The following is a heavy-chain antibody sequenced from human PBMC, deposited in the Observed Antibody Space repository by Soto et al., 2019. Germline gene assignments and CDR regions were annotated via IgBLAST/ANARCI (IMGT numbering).Heavy chain of an antibody. J-gene: IGHJ5*02. CDR1: VGTVASSHW. D-gene: IGHD2-21*02. V-gene: IGHV4-4*02. Sequence: PSETLSLTCCVSVGTVASSHWWSWVRQSPGRGLEWIGNVYHTGDTNFNPSLQSRVTFSVDKSNNQFSLRLTSVTAADTAVYFCAREIVTAGGKNYVGPWGPGTLVTVSS. CDR3: AREIVTAGGKNYVGP. CDR2: VYHTGDT.